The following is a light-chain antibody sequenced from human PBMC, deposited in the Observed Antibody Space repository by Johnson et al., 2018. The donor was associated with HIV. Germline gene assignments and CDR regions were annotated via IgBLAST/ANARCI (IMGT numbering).Light chain of an antibody. V-gene: IGLV1-51*02. J-gene: IGLJ1*01. CDR2: ENN. CDR3: GTWDSSLSVNYV. CDR1: SSNIGNNY. Sequence: HSVLTQPPSVSAAPGQKVTISCSGSSSNIGNNYVSWYQQLPGTAPKLLIHENNKRPSGIPDRFSGSKSGTSATLAITGLQTGDEADYYCGTWDSSLSVNYVFVTGTKVTVL.